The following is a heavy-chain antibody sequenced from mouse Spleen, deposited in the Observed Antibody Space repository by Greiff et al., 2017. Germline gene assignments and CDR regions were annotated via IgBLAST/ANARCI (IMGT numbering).Heavy chain of an antibody. CDR3: ARQRLGSYWYFDV. D-gene: IGHD4-1*01. CDR1: GFTFSSYP. J-gene: IGHJ1*03. Sequence: DVKLVESGGGLVKPGGSLKLSCAASGFTFSSYPMSWVRQTPEKRLEWVATISGGGGNTYYPDSVKGRFTISRDNAKNTLYLQMSSLRSEDTALYYCARQRLGSYWYFDVWGTGTTVTVSS. CDR2: ISGGGGNT. V-gene: IGHV5-9*01.